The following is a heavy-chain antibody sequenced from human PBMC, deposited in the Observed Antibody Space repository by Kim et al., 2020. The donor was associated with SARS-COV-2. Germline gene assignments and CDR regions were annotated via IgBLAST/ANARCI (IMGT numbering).Heavy chain of an antibody. V-gene: IGHV3-64D*06. CDR3: VKGTVLRYFDWLLPLDAFDI. J-gene: IGHJ3*02. Sequence: RFTISRDNSKNTLYLQMSSLRAEDTAVYYCVKGTVLRYFDWLLPLDAFDIWGQGTMVTVSS. D-gene: IGHD3-9*01.